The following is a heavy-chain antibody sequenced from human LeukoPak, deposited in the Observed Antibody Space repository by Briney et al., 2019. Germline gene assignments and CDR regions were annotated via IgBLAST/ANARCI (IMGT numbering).Heavy chain of an antibody. CDR3: AREKVSVVVAATSKPNWFDP. J-gene: IGHJ5*02. V-gene: IGHV1-2*02. CDR2: INPSSGGT. D-gene: IGHD2-15*01. Sequence: EASVKVSCKASGYTFTGYYMHWVRQAPGQGLEWMGWINPSSGGTNYAQKFQGRVTMTRDTSISTAYMELSRLRSDDTAVYYCAREKVSVVVAATSKPNWFDPWGQGTLVTVSS. CDR1: GYTFTGYY.